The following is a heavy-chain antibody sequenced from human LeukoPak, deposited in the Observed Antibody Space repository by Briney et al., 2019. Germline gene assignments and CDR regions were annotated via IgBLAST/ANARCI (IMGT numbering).Heavy chain of an antibody. V-gene: IGHV1-2*02. Sequence: ASVKVSCKASGYTFTSYYMHWVRQAPGQGLEWMGWINPNSGGTNYAQKFQGRVTMTRDTSISTAYMELSRLKSDDTAVYYCARDYSDGSGSYFDYWGQGTLVTVSS. J-gene: IGHJ4*02. CDR1: GYTFTSYY. CDR3: ARDYSDGSGSYFDY. CDR2: INPNSGGT. D-gene: IGHD3-10*01.